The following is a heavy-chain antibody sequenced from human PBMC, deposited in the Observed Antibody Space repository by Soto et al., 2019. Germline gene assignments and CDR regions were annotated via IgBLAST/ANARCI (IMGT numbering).Heavy chain of an antibody. CDR3: ERQFDYDTSGYYYAY. CDR1: GGTFNKYA. J-gene: IGHJ4*02. D-gene: IGHD3-22*01. Sequence: SVKVSCKASGGTFNKYAIDWVRQAPGQGLEWMGGITPLFGTPNYAQRFQGRVTISADEVTSTAYMELRSLRSDDTGVYYCERQFDYDTSGYYYAYWGQGTLVTVSS. CDR2: ITPLFGTP. V-gene: IGHV1-69*13.